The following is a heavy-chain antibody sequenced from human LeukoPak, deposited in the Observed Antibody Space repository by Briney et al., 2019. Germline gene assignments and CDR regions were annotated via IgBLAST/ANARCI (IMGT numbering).Heavy chain of an antibody. CDR1: GGSISSTSYY. CDR3: ARGYCSGGSCYSYYYYNYMDV. Sequence: SETLSLTCTVSGGSISSTSYYWGWIRQPPGKVLEWIGSISYSGSTYCNPSLKSRVTISVDTSKNQFSLKLSSVTAADTAVYYCARGYCSGGSCYSYYYYNYMDVWGKGTTVTVSS. V-gene: IGHV4-39*07. J-gene: IGHJ6*03. CDR2: ISYSGST. D-gene: IGHD2-15*01.